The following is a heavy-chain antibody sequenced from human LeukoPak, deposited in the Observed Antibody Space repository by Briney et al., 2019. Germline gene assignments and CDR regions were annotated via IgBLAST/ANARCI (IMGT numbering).Heavy chain of an antibody. J-gene: IGHJ3*02. CDR2: IYYSGIT. Sequence: SETLSLTCTVSGGSMSSYYWNWIRQPPGKGLEWIGYIYYSGITNYNPSLKSRVTISVDTSKNQFSLKLRSVTAADTAVYYCARSLKTITFGGVSNPFDIWGQGTMVTVSS. V-gene: IGHV4-59*01. CDR3: ARSLKTITFGGVSNPFDI. D-gene: IGHD3-16*01. CDR1: GGSMSSYY.